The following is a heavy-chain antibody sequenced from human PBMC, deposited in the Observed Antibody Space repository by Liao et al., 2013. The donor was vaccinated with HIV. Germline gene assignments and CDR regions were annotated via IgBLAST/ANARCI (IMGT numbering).Heavy chain of an antibody. Sequence: QVQLQQWGAGLLKPSETLSLICTVSGGSISSYYWSWIRQPAGKGLEWIGRIYTSGSTNYNPSLKSRVTISVDTSKNQFSLKLSSVTAADTAVYYCAIRRGLYCSSTSCSSYNWFDPWGRGTLVTVSS. D-gene: IGHD2-2*01. V-gene: IGHV4-59*10. CDR1: GGSISSYY. CDR2: IYTSGST. J-gene: IGHJ5*02. CDR3: AIRRGLYCSSTSCSSYNWFDP.